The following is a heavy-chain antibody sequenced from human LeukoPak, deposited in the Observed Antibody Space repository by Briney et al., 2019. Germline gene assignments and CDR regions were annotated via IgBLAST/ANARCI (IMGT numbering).Heavy chain of an antibody. J-gene: IGHJ4*02. CDR1: GFTFSSYA. D-gene: IGHD3-22*01. V-gene: IGHV3-23*01. Sequence: PGGALRLSCAGSGFTFSSYAMSWVRQAPGKGLEGVSAISGGGGSTYYADSVKGRFTISRDNSKNTLYLQMNSLRAEDTAVYYCAKGAGYDSRGYYHYFDYWGQGTLVTVSA. CDR2: ISGGGGST. CDR3: AKGAGYDSRGYYHYFDY.